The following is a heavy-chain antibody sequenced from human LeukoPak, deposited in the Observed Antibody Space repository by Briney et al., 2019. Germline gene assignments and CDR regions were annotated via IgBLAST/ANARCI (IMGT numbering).Heavy chain of an antibody. D-gene: IGHD3-3*01. CDR1: GGSISSYY. V-gene: IGHV4-4*07. CDR3: AREVSEYYDFWSGYYAFDK. CDR2: IYSSGST. J-gene: IGHJ4*02. Sequence: SETLSLTCTVSGGSISSYYWSWIRQPAGKGLEWIGHIYSSGSTNYNTFLKSRVTISADTSKNQFSLKLRSVTAADTAVYYCAREVSEYYDFWSGYYAFDKWGQGTLVTVSS.